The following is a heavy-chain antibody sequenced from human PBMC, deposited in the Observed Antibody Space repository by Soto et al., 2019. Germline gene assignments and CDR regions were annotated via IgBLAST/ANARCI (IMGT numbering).Heavy chain of an antibody. CDR1: GFNFDNYV. V-gene: IGHV3-30*18. J-gene: IGHJ4*02. Sequence: PGGSLRLSCQASGFNFDNYVMHWVRQAPVKGLEWVTVITYDGSFQYYADSVKGRFTISRDNSKNTLSLHLNTLKPEDTAVYHCAKDRVGGTFSTPLAFCGQGTLVTVSS. D-gene: IGHD1-7*01. CDR3: AKDRVGGTFSTPLAF. CDR2: ITYDGSFQ.